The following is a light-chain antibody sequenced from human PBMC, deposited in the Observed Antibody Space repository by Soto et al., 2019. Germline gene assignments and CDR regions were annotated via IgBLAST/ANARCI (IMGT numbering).Light chain of an antibody. CDR3: IQALQSPIT. Sequence: DIVMTQSPLSLPVTPGEPASISCRSSQSLLHSNGYNYLDWYLQKPGQSPQLLIYWGANRASGVPERFSGSGSGTDFTLKSSRVEAEDVGVYYCIQALQSPITFGQGTRLEIK. CDR2: WGA. J-gene: IGKJ5*01. V-gene: IGKV2-28*01. CDR1: QSLLHSNGYNY.